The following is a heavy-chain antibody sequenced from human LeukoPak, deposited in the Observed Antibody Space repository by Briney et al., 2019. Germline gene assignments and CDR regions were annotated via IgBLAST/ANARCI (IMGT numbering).Heavy chain of an antibody. J-gene: IGHJ4*02. V-gene: IGHV3-72*01. D-gene: IGHD5-12*01. CDR1: GFTFSDHY. CDR3: AGGDGYDRRSFDY. Sequence: PGGSLRLSCAASGFTFSDHYMDWVRQAPGKGLEWVGRTRDKANSYTTEYAASVKGRFTISRDASKTSLYLQMNSLKTEDTAVYYCAGGDGYDRRSFDYWGQGTLVTVSS. CDR2: TRDKANSYTT.